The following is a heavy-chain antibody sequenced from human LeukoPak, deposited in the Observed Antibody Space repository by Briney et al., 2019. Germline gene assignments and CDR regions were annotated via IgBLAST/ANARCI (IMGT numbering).Heavy chain of an antibody. J-gene: IGHJ4*02. D-gene: IGHD3-16*01. Sequence: PGGSLRLSCAASGFTFSSYEMNWVRQAPGKGLEWVSYNSSSGSTIYYADSVKGRFTISRDNAKNSLDLQMNSLRAEDTAVYYCASARLGEFDYWGQGTLVTVSS. V-gene: IGHV3-48*03. CDR3: ASARLGEFDY. CDR1: GFTFSSYE. CDR2: NSSSGSTI.